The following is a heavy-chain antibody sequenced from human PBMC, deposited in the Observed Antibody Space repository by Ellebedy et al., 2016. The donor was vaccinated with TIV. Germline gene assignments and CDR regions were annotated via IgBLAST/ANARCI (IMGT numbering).Heavy chain of an antibody. CDR2: IYYSGST. J-gene: IGHJ2*01. V-gene: IGHV4-59*01. CDR3: AIDSSGYYRSDWYFDL. D-gene: IGHD3-22*01. Sequence: MPSETLSLTCTVSGGSISSYYWSWIRQPPGKGLEWIGYIYYSGSTNYNPSLKSRVTISVDTSKNQFSLKLSSVTAADTAVYYCAIDSSGYYRSDWYFDLWGRGTLVTVSS. CDR1: GGSISSYY.